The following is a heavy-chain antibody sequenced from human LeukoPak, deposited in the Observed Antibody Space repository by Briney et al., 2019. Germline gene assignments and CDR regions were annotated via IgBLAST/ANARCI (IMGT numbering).Heavy chain of an antibody. Sequence: GASVKVSCKASGYTFTGYYMHWVRQAPGQGLEWMGWINPNSGGTNYAQKFQGRVTMTRDTSISTAYMELSRLRSDYTAVYYWARGSSRYDMLTGLFDYWGQGTLVTVSS. D-gene: IGHD3-9*01. V-gene: IGHV1-2*02. J-gene: IGHJ4*02. CDR1: GYTFTGYY. CDR3: ARGSSRYDMLTGLFDY. CDR2: INPNSGGT.